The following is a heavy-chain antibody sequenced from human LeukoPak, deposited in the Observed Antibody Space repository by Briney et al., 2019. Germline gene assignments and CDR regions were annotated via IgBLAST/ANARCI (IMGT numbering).Heavy chain of an antibody. J-gene: IGHJ4*02. Sequence: GGSLRLSCVGSGFSFSVHALAWVRQAPGKGLEWVSAISGSGGSTYYADSVKGRFTISRDNSKNTLYLQMNSLRAEDTAVYYCAISTYDSSGYYGFDYWGQGTLVTVSS. CDR2: ISGSGGST. CDR3: AISTYDSSGYYGFDY. CDR1: GFSFSVHA. D-gene: IGHD3-22*01. V-gene: IGHV3-23*01.